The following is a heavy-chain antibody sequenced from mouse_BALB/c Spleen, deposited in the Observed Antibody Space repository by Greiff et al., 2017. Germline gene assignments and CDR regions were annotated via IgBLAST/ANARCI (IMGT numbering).Heavy chain of an antibody. J-gene: IGHJ4*01. Sequence: EVQGVESGGGLVQPGGSLKLSCAASGFTFSSYTMSWVRQTPEKRLEWVAYISNGGGSTYYPDTVKGRFTISRDNAKNTLYRQMSSLKSEDTAMYYCARWGGAMDYWGQGTSVTVSS. V-gene: IGHV5-12-2*01. CDR2: ISNGGGST. CDR3: ARWGGAMDY. CDR1: GFTFSSYT.